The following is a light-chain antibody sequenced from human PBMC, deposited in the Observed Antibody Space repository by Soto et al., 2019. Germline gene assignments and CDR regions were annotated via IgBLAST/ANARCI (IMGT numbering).Light chain of an antibody. V-gene: IGKV3-20*01. CDR2: GAS. Sequence: EIVLTQSPGTLSLSPGERATLSCRASQSVSSSYLAWYPQKPGQAPRLLIYGASSRATGIPDRFSGSGSGTDFTLTISRLEPEDFAVYYCQQYGSSPYTFGQETKLEIK. CDR1: QSVSSSY. J-gene: IGKJ2*01. CDR3: QQYGSSPYT.